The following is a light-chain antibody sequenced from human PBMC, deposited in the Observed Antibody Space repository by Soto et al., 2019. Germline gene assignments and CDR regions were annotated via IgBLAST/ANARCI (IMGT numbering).Light chain of an antibody. CDR3: SSFTSSSTFV. Sequence: QSALAQPASVSGSRGQSITISCTGTSSDVGRYNYVSWFQQHPGKVPKLIIYDVSNWPSGVSDRFSGSKSGNTASLTISGLQPEDEADYYGSSFTSSSTFVFGTGTKLTVL. CDR2: DVS. J-gene: IGLJ1*01. CDR1: SSDVGRYNY. V-gene: IGLV2-14*03.